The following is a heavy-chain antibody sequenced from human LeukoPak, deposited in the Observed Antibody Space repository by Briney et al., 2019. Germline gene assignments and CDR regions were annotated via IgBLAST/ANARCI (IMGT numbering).Heavy chain of an antibody. CDR1: RFTFHTYW. CDR3: ARVDYDYACEGMDV. Sequence: GGSLRLSCAASRFTFHTYWMSWVRQAPGKGLEWVANIKQDGSEKYYVDSVKGRFTISRDNVKNSLYLQMNSLRGEDTAVYYCARVDYDYACEGMDVWGQGTTVTVSS. V-gene: IGHV3-7*04. D-gene: IGHD3-16*01. CDR2: IKQDGSEK. J-gene: IGHJ6*02.